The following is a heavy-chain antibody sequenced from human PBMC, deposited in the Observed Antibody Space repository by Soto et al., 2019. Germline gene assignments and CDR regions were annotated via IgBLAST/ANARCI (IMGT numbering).Heavy chain of an antibody. CDR3: ARGPRGWYGFDY. CDR2: INFDGSST. J-gene: IGHJ4*02. V-gene: IGHV3-74*01. CDR1: GFALRSSW. Sequence: EVPLVESGGGLVQPGGSLRLSCAGSGFALRSSWMHWFRQDPGKGLVWVSRINFDGSSTDYADSVRGRFTISRDNAKNTLYLEMNSLRADDTAVYHCARGPRGWYGFDYWGQGTLVTVSS. D-gene: IGHD6-19*01.